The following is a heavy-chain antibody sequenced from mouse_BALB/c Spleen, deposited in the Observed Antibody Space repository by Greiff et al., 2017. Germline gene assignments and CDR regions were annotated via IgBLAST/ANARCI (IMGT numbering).Heavy chain of an antibody. Sequence: EVQLMESGGGLVQPGGSLRLSCATSGFTFTDYYMSWVRQPPGKALEWLGFIRNKANGYTTEYSASVKGRFTISRDNSQSILYLQMNTLRAEDSATYYCARDGDYGLYYFDYWGQGTTLTVSS. J-gene: IGHJ2*01. CDR1: GFTFTDYY. V-gene: IGHV7-3*02. CDR2: IRNKANGYTT. D-gene: IGHD1-2*01. CDR3: ARDGDYGLYYFDY.